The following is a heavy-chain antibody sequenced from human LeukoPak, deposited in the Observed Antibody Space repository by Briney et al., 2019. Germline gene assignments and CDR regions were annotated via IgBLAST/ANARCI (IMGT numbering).Heavy chain of an antibody. Sequence: QPGRSLRLSCAASGFTFSSYGMHWVRQAPGKGLEWVSAISGSGGSTYYADSVKGRFTISRDNSKNTLYLQMNSLRAEDTAVYYCAKARVGNWNYDDYWGQGTLVTVSS. CDR1: GFTFSSYG. CDR3: AKARVGNWNYDDY. CDR2: ISGSGGST. D-gene: IGHD1-7*01. V-gene: IGHV3-23*01. J-gene: IGHJ4*02.